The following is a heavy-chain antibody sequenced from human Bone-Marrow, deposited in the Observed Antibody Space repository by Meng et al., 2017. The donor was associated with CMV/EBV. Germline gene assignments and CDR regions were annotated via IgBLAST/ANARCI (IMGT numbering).Heavy chain of an antibody. Sequence: SVKVSCKASGGTFSSYAISWVRQAPGQGLEWMGGIIPIFGTANYAQKFQGRVTITTDESTSTAYMELSSLRSEDTAVYYCATETGGGSQNGVAGFDYWGQETLVTVSS. V-gene: IGHV1-69*05. CDR1: GGTFSSYA. CDR3: ATETGGGSQNGVAGFDY. CDR2: IIPIFGTA. J-gene: IGHJ4*02. D-gene: IGHD6-19*01.